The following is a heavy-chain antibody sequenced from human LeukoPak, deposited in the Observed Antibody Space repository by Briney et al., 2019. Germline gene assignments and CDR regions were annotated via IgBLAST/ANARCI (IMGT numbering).Heavy chain of an antibody. CDR2: ISYDGSKI. D-gene: IGHD5-18*01. CDR1: GFTFSIFG. Sequence: PGRSLRLSCAASGFTFSIFGMHWVRQAPGKGPEWVATISYDGSKIYYEDSVKARFTISRDNSKNMFHLQMNSLRPEDTAIYYCAKVSTALVYYFGMDVWGQGTTVTVSS. CDR3: AKVSTALVYYFGMDV. J-gene: IGHJ6*02. V-gene: IGHV3-30*18.